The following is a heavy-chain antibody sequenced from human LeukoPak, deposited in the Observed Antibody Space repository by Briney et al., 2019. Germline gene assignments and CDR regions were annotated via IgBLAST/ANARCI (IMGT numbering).Heavy chain of an antibody. V-gene: IGHV3-23*01. J-gene: IGHJ4*02. CDR2: ITDSRGNP. D-gene: IGHD5-18*01. Sequence: GGSLRLSCAASGFTFSSYAMGWVRQAPGKGLEWVSSITDSRGNPYYADSVKGRFTIYRDNSKNTLYLQVNSLGAEDTAVYYYAKGNGYSYGRYYFDYWGQGILVTVSS. CDR1: GFTFSSYA. CDR3: AKGNGYSYGRYYFDY.